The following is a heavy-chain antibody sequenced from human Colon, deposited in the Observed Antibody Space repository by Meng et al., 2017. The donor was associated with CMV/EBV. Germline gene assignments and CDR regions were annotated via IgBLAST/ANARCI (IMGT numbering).Heavy chain of an antibody. CDR3: ARDLNFWSGYYDY. D-gene: IGHD3-3*01. J-gene: IGHJ4*01. V-gene: IGHV3-23*01. CDR2: ISGNGINT. CDR1: GFDFNFYA. Sequence: GGSLRLSCAASGFDFNFYAMTWVRQAPGKGLEWVSLISGNGINTYYADSVKGRFTISRDNSKNTVYLEMNSLRAEDTGVYFCARDLNFWSGYYDYWGHGTPVTVSS.